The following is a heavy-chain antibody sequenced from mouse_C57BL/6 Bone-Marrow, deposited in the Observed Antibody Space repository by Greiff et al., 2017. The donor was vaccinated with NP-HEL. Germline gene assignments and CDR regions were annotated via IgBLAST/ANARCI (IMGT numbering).Heavy chain of an antibody. V-gene: IGHV14-1*01. CDR2: IDPEDGDT. J-gene: IGHJ2*01. Sequence: VQLQQSGAELVRPGASVKLSCTASGFNIKDYYMHWVKQRPEQGLEWIGRIDPEDGDTEYAPKFQGKATMTADTSSNTAYLQLSSLTSDDTASYYCAASGYYFDDWGKGTTLTVSS. D-gene: IGHD1-3*01. CDR3: AASGYYFDD. CDR1: GFNIKDYY.